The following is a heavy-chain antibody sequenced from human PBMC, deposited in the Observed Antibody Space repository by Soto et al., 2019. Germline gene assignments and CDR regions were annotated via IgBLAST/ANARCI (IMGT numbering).Heavy chain of an antibody. Sequence: ASVKVSCKASGYSFIDYKINWVRQAPGQGLEWMGWIDPKRGDTSYAQKFQGRVTMTRDTSISTVYMELNSLRAEDTAVYYCAKLTRLGGGFDYWGQGTLVTVSS. CDR3: AKLTRLGGGFDY. CDR2: IDPKRGDT. V-gene: IGHV1-2*02. J-gene: IGHJ4*02. CDR1: GYSFIDYK. D-gene: IGHD3-16*01.